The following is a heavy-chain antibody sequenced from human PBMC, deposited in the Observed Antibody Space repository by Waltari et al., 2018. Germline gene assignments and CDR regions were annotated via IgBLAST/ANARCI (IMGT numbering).Heavy chain of an antibody. J-gene: IGHJ4*02. Sequence: QVQLQQWGAGLLKPSETLSLTCAVSGGSFSAYSWTWIRQPPGKGLDWIGEISPRGVTNYNPSLKSRVTISIDTSNNQFSLQLSSVTAADTSVYYCARVHKTNAAYSSGWFGHFDNWGQGTLAIVSS. CDR2: ISPRGVT. CDR3: ARVHKTNAAYSSGWFGHFDN. CDR1: GGSFSAYS. V-gene: IGHV4-34*02. D-gene: IGHD6-19*01.